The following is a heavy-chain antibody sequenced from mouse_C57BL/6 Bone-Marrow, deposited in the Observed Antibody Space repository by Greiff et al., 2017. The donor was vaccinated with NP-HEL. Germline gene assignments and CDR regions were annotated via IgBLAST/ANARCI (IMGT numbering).Heavy chain of an antibody. CDR1: GFTFSDYY. D-gene: IGHD2-3*01. CDR2: ISNGGGST. V-gene: IGHV5-12*01. Sequence: EVQRVESGGGLVQPGGSLKLSCAASGFTFSDYYMYWVRQTPEKRLEWVAYISNGGGSTYYPDTVKGRFTISRDNAKNTLYLQMSRLKSEDTAMYYCARQNDGYYFWFAYWGQGTLVTVSA. J-gene: IGHJ3*01. CDR3: ARQNDGYYFWFAY.